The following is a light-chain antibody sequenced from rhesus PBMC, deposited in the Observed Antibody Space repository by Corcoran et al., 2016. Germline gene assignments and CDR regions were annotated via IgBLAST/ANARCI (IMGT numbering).Light chain of an antibody. CDR3: QQYKDLLLA. V-gene: IGKV3-40*03. J-gene: IGKJ4*01. CDR1: ESIGSY. CDR2: NAF. Sequence: EIVMTQSPATLSLSPGETATLSFRASESIGSYLACYQQKPGQAPKPLVRNAFFRATGIPARFRGGGSQTEFTLTISSLEPEVVGVYHCQQYKDLLLAFGGGTKVEIK.